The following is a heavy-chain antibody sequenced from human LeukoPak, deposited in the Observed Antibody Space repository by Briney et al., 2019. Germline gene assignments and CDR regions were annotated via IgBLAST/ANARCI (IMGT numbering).Heavy chain of an antibody. J-gene: IGHJ3*02. CDR3: ANYGDYLNAFDI. Sequence: GGSLRLSCAASGFTFSDYYMSWIRQAPGKGLEWVSYISSSGSTIYYADSVKGRFTISSDNAKNSLYLQMNSLRAEDTAVYYCANYGDYLNAFDIWGQGTMVTVSS. CDR2: ISSSGSTI. CDR1: GFTFSDYY. D-gene: IGHD4-17*01. V-gene: IGHV3-11*01.